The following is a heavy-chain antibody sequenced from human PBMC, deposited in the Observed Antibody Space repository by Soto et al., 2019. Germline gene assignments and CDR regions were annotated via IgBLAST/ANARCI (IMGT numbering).Heavy chain of an antibody. Sequence: SVKVTYTASGSTFSNYAISWVRQAPGQGLEWMGGIIPIFGTANYAQKFQGRVTITADESTSTAYMELSSLRSEDTAVYYCARVEALYPISQFSSIIWFDPCGQITLVTV. J-gene: IGHJ5*02. CDR2: IIPIFGTA. V-gene: IGHV1-69*13. CDR1: GSTFSNYA. D-gene: IGHD3-16*01. CDR3: ARVEALYPISQFSSIIWFDP.